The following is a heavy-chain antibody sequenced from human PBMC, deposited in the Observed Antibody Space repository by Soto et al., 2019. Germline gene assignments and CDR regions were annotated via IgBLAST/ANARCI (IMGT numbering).Heavy chain of an antibody. D-gene: IGHD6-13*01. CDR1: GYTFNRFG. CDR3: ARTGIAAAGNH. Sequence: GASVNVSCKASGYTFNRFGMHWVRQAPGQRLEWMGWINAGNGNTKYSQKFQGRVTITRDTSASTAYMELSSLRSEDTAVYYCARTGIAAAGNHWGQGTLVTVSS. J-gene: IGHJ5*02. CDR2: INAGNGNT. V-gene: IGHV1-3*01.